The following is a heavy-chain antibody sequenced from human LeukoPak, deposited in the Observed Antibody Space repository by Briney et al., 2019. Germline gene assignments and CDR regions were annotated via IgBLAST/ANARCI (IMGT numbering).Heavy chain of an antibody. CDR3: ARGDHDTVTRRSNWFDP. D-gene: IGHD4-17*01. CDR1: GFTFSSYA. J-gene: IGHJ5*02. V-gene: IGHV3-30-3*01. Sequence: GGSLRLSCAASGFTFSSYAMHWVRQAPGKGLEWVAVISYDGSNKYYADSVKGRFTISRDNSKNTLYLQMNSLRAEDTAVYYCARGDHDTVTRRSNWFDPWGQGTLVTVSS. CDR2: ISYDGSNK.